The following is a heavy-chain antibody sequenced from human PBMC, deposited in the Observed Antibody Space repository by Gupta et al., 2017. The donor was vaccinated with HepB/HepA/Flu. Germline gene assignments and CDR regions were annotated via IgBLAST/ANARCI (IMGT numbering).Heavy chain of an antibody. CDR2: IFSNDEK. V-gene: IGHV2-26*01. CDR3: AREYSSSARSLDY. J-gene: IGHJ4*02. D-gene: IGHD6-6*01. Sequence: QVTLQSSGPVLVKPTETLTLTCTVSGFSLSNARMGVSWIRQPPGKALEWLAHIFSNDEKSYSTSLKSRLTISKDTSKSQVVLTMTNMDPVDTATYYCAREYSSSARSLDYWGQGTLVTVSS. CDR1: GFSLSNARMG.